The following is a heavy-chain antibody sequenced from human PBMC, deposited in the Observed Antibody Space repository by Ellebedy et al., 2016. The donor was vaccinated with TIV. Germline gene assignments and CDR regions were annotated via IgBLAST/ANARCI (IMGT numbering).Heavy chain of an antibody. J-gene: IGHJ4*02. CDR2: ISSSSSYI. CDR1: GFTFSSYS. CDR3: AKAVGGFPSPLDY. V-gene: IGHV3-21*01. D-gene: IGHD2-15*01. Sequence: GGSLRLSXAASGFTFSSYSMNWVRQAPGKGLEWVSSISSSSSYIYYADSVKGRFTISRDNAKNSLYLQMNSLRAEDTAVYYCAKAVGGFPSPLDYWGQGTLVTVSS.